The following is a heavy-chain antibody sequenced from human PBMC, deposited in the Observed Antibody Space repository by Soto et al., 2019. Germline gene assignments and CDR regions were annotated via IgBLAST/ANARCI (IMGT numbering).Heavy chain of an antibody. Sequence: PGGSLTLSCAVSGFTFSSYAMSWVRQAPGKGLEWVSAISGSGGSTYYADSVKGRFTISRDNSKNTLYLQMNSLRAEDTAVYCCAKGGYFDWYRFDYWGQGTLVTVSS. J-gene: IGHJ4*02. CDR3: AKGGYFDWYRFDY. CDR1: GFTFSSYA. CDR2: ISGSGGST. D-gene: IGHD3-9*01. V-gene: IGHV3-23*01.